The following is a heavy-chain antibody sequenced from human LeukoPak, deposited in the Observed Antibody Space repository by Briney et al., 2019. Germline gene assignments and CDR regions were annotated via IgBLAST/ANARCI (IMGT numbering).Heavy chain of an antibody. V-gene: IGHV5-51*01. CDR1: GYSFSSYS. D-gene: IGHD3-22*01. CDR2: INPGDFDT. CDR3: ARRGGYYDSSGYYPNEFDY. Sequence: GESLKISCKGSGYSFSSYSIGWVRQMPGKGLEWMGIINPGDFDTRYSPSFQGQVTISADKSISTAYLQWSRLKASDTAMYYCARRGGYYDSSGYYPNEFDYWGQGTLATVSS. J-gene: IGHJ4*02.